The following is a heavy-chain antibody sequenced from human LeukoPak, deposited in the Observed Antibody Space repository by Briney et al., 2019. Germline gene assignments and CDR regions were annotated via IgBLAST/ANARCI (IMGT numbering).Heavy chain of an antibody. CDR1: GFTFSSYS. CDR2: INQDGSEK. V-gene: IGHV3-7*03. D-gene: IGHD1-26*01. CDR3: AKDLRGSYSWEDAFDI. Sequence: GGSLRLSCAASGFTFSSYSMNWVRQAPGKGLEWVANINQDGSEKYYVDSVKGRFTISRDNSKNTLYLQMNSLRAEDTAVYYCAKDLRGSYSWEDAFDIWGQGTMVTVSS. J-gene: IGHJ3*02.